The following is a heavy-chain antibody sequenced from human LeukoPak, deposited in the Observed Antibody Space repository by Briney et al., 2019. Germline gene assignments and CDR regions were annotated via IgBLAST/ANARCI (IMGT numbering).Heavy chain of an antibody. V-gene: IGHV4-38-2*01. CDR3: ARGTYSYGYGYFDY. D-gene: IGHD5-18*01. J-gene: IGHJ4*02. Sequence: KPSETLSLTCAVSGYSISSDYYWGWIRQPPGKGLEWIGEINHSGSTNYNPSLKSRVTISVDTSKSQFSLKLSSVTAADTAVYYCARGTYSYGYGYFDYWGQGTLVTVSS. CDR1: GYSISSDYY. CDR2: INHSGST.